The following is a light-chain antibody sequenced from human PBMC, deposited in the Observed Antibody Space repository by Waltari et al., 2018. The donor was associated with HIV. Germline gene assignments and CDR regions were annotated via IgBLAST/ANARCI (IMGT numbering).Light chain of an antibody. J-gene: IGLJ3*02. CDR2: NTS. CDR3: AVYMGSGTLV. V-gene: IGLV8-61*01. CDR1: TGSASSIYY. Sequence: QTVVTQEPSFSVSPGGTVTLTCDLSTGSASSIYYPSWSQQTPGQSPSTLIYNTSHRSAGVPARFSGSILGNKAALSITGGQAEYESVYYCAVYMGSGTLVFGGGTKLTVL.